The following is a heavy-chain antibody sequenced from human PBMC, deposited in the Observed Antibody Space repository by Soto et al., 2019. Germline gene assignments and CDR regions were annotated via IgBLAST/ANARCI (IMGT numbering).Heavy chain of an antibody. J-gene: IGHJ5*02. CDR2: IYSGGST. CDR3: AREISSSPATTPFDP. V-gene: IGHV3-66*01. D-gene: IGHD6-6*01. Sequence: PGGSLRLSCAASGFTVSSNYMSWVRQAPGKGLEWVSVIYSGGSTYYADSVKGRFTISRDNSKNTLYLQMNSLRAEDTAVYYCAREISSSPATTPFDPWGQGTLVTVSS. CDR1: GFTVSSNY.